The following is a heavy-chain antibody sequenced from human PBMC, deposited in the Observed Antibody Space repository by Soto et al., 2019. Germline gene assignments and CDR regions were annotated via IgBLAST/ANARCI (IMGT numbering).Heavy chain of an antibody. CDR3: ARMGERAASDY. CDR2: ISYDGSNK. V-gene: IGHV3-30-3*01. D-gene: IGHD6-13*01. J-gene: IGHJ4*02. CDR1: GFTFSSYA. Sequence: GGSLRLSCAASGFTFSSYAMHWVRQAPGKGLEWVAVISYDGSNKYYADSVKGRFTISRDNSKNTLYLQMNSLRAEDTAVYYCARMGERAASDYWGQGTLVTVSS.